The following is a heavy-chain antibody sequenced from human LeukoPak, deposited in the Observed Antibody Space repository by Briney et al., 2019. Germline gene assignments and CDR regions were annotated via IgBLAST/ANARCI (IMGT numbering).Heavy chain of an antibody. CDR2: IYHSGTT. D-gene: IGHD2-15*01. J-gene: IGHJ4*02. CDR3: ARTVGYFDY. CDR1: GYSISSGYY. Sequence: PSETLSLTCTVSGYSISSGYYWGWTRQPPGKGLEWIGSIYHSGTTYYNPSLKSRVTISVDTSKNQFSLKLSSVTAADTAVYYCARTVGYFDYWGQGTLVTVSS. V-gene: IGHV4-38-2*02.